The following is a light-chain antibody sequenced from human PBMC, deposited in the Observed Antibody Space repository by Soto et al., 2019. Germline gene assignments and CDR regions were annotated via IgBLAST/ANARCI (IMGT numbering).Light chain of an antibody. Sequence: DIQLTQSPSSLSASVGDKVTITCRASQSIRSYLNWVQQKPGKAPKLLIYDASSLQTGVPSRFSGSGSGTDCSLTISSLQPEDFATYYCQQSYSTPPWTFGQGTKVDIK. CDR3: QQSYSTPPWT. V-gene: IGKV1-39*01. CDR1: QSIRSY. CDR2: DAS. J-gene: IGKJ1*01.